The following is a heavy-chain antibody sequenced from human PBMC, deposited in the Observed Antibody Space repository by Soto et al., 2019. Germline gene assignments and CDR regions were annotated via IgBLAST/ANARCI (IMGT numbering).Heavy chain of an antibody. CDR1: GGTFSSYA. D-gene: IGHD6-13*01. J-gene: IGHJ4*02. CDR3: ASDTLAAAGKGTRVWNY. CDR2: IIPIFGTA. V-gene: IGHV1-69*01. Sequence: QVQLVQSGAEVKKPGSSVKVSCKASGGTFSSYAISWVRQAPGQGLEWVGGIIPIFGTANYAQKFQGRVTITGDESTSTAYMELSSLRSEDTAVYYCASDTLAAAGKGTRVWNYWGQGTLVTVSS.